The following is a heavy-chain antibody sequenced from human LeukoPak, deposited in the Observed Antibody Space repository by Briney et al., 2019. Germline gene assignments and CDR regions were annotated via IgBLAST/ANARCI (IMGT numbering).Heavy chain of an antibody. Sequence: SETLSLTCTVSGGSISSYYWSWIRQPPGKGLEWIGYIYYSGSTNYNPSLKSRVTISVDTSKNQFSLKLSSVTAADTAVYYCARSEDYYGSGTIGYWGQETLVTVSS. J-gene: IGHJ4*02. CDR3: ARSEDYYGSGTIGY. CDR2: IYYSGST. D-gene: IGHD3-10*01. V-gene: IGHV4-59*01. CDR1: GGSISSYY.